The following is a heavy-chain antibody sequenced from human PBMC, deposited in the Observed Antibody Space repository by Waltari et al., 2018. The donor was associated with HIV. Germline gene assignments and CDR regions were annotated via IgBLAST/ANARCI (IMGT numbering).Heavy chain of an antibody. D-gene: IGHD3-22*01. CDR3: ARGPGYYDSSGLQDAFDI. CDR1: GGSFRNYY. Sequence: QVHLQQWGAGLLKPSETLSLTCAVYGGSFRNYYWSWIRQPPGKGLEWIGKINHSGSTNYNPSLKSRVTISIDTSKNQFSLKVNSVTAADTAVYYCARGPGYYDSSGLQDAFDIWGQGTMVTVSS. V-gene: IGHV4-34*01. J-gene: IGHJ3*02. CDR2: INHSGST.